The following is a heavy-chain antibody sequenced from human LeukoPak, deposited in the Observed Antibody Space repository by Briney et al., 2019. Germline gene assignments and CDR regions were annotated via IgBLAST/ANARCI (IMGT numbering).Heavy chain of an antibody. J-gene: IGHJ4*02. D-gene: IGHD1-26*01. V-gene: IGHV3-21*01. Sequence: PGGSLRLSCAASGFTFSSYAMSWVRQAPGKGLEWVSSISSSSSYIYYADSVKGRFTISRDNAKNSLYLQMNSLRAEDTAVYYCARAKRGATAKYYFDYWGQGTLVTVSS. CDR3: ARAKRGATAKYYFDY. CDR2: ISSSSSYI. CDR1: GFTFSSYA.